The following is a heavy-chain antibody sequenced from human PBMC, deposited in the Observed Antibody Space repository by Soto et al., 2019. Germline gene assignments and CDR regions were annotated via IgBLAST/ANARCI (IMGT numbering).Heavy chain of an antibody. CDR2: ISSSSSYI. J-gene: IGHJ4*02. V-gene: IGHV3-21*01. CDR1: GFTFSSYS. CDR3: AGAFSGYPNPYFDY. D-gene: IGHD3-22*01. Sequence: KAGGSLRLSCAASGFTFSSYSMNWVRQAPGKGLEWVSSISSSSSYIYYADSVKGRFTISRDNAKNSLYLQMNSLRAEDTAVYYCAGAFSGYPNPYFDYWGQGTLVTVSS.